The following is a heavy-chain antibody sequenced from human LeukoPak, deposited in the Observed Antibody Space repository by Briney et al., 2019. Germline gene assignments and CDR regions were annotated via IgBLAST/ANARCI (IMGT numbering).Heavy chain of an antibody. CDR3: ARDLQAYYYGSGSFHL. V-gene: IGHV3-48*03. D-gene: IGHD3-10*01. Sequence: PGGSLRLSCAASGFTFSSYEMNWVRQAPGKGLEWVSYISSSGSTIYYADSVKGRFTISRDNAKNSLYLQMNSLRAEDTAVYYCARDLQAYYYGSGSFHLWGQGTLVTVSS. CDR1: GFTFSSYE. J-gene: IGHJ4*02. CDR2: ISSSGSTI.